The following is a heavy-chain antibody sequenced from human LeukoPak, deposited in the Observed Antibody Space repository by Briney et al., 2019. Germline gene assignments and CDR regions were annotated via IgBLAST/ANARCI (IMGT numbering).Heavy chain of an antibody. Sequence: GGSLRLSCAASGFTFSSYAMSWVRQAPGKGLEWVSAISGSGDSTYYADSVKGRFTISRDNSKNTLYLQMNGLRAEDTAVYYCAKVLLWFGEYDNWGQGTLVTVSS. V-gene: IGHV3-23*01. CDR1: GFTFSSYA. CDR3: AKVLLWFGEYDN. J-gene: IGHJ4*02. D-gene: IGHD3-10*01. CDR2: ISGSGDST.